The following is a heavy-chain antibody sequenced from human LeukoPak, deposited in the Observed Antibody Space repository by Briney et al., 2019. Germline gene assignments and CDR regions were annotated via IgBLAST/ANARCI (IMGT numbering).Heavy chain of an antibody. CDR3: AREHPRGEVDDFDY. CDR1: GGSISSGSYY. D-gene: IGHD3-16*01. Sequence: SSETLSLTCTVSGGSISSGSYYWSWIRQPAGKGLEWIGRIYTSGSTNYNPSLKSRVTISVDTSKNQFSLKLSSVTAADTAVYYCAREHPRGEVDDFDYWGQGTLVTVSS. J-gene: IGHJ4*02. V-gene: IGHV4-61*02. CDR2: IYTSGST.